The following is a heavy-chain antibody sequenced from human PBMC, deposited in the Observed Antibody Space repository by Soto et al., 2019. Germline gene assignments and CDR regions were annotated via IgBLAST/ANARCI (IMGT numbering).Heavy chain of an antibody. J-gene: IGHJ4*02. CDR2: IIGGGSYA. D-gene: IGHD3-10*01. Sequence: EVQLVESGGGLVQPGGSLRLSCAASGFTFNNYWMHWVRQVPGKGLVWVSRIIGGGSYASYAEFVKGRFTISRDNAKITVNLQMNSLSAEDTAVYYCTMDFTTTETPGEDFGYWGQGIPVIVSS. CDR3: TMDFTTTETPGEDFGY. CDR1: GFTFNNYW. V-gene: IGHV3-74*01.